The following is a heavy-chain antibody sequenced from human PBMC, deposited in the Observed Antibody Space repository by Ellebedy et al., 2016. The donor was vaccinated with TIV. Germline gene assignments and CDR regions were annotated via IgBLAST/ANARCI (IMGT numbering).Heavy chain of an antibody. CDR2: IGGTLQTT. V-gene: IGHV3-23*01. Sequence: GGSLRLSCAASGFTFSSYAVSWVRQAPGKGLEWVSNIGGTLQTTFYADSLEGRFTISRDNAKNTVFLQMNNLRVDDTAVYYCAKAGNGWYEFDFWGQGTLVTVSS. D-gene: IGHD6-19*01. J-gene: IGHJ4*02. CDR1: GFTFSSYA. CDR3: AKAGNGWYEFDF.